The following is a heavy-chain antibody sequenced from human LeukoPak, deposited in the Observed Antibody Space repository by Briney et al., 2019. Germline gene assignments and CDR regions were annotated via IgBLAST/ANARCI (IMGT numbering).Heavy chain of an antibody. CDR1: GSTFSSYA. V-gene: IGHV3-23*01. Sequence: GGSLRLSCAASGSTFSSYAMSWVRQAPGKGLEYVSTISASGGSTFYADSMKGRSTISRDNSRSTVYLQMNSLRVEDTAVYYCARGGGLLWLGEFPNCFDTWGQGTLATVSS. CDR3: ARGGGLLWLGEFPNCFDT. CDR2: ISASGGST. J-gene: IGHJ5*02. D-gene: IGHD3-10*01.